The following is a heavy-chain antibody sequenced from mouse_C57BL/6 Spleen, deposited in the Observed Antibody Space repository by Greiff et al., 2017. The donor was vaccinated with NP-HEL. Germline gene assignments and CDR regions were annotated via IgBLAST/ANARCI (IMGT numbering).Heavy chain of an antibody. J-gene: IGHJ1*03. Sequence: EVQVVESGGGLVKPGGSLKLSCAASGFTFSDYGMHWVRQAPEKGLEWVAYISSGSSTIYYADTVKGRFTISRDNAKNTLFLQMTSLRSEDTAMYYCASAYYSNYGYFDVWGTGTTVTVSS. D-gene: IGHD2-5*01. CDR3: ASAYYSNYGYFDV. CDR1: GFTFSDYG. V-gene: IGHV5-17*01. CDR2: ISSGSSTI.